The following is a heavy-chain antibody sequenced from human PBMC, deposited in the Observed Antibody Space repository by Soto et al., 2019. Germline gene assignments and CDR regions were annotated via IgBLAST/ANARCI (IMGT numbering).Heavy chain of an antibody. V-gene: IGHV1-8*01. D-gene: IGHD6-13*01. J-gene: IGHJ4*02. CDR2: MNPNSGQT. Sequence: QVQLVQSGAEVKKPGASVKVSCKASGYTFTSYDINWVRQATGQGLEWMGWMNPNSGQTGYAQKVQARVTMTRNPSITTAYMELSSLRSEDTAVYYCARCPAGTVLLSDYFDYWGQGTRVTVSS. CDR1: GYTFTSYD. CDR3: ARCPAGTVLLSDYFDY.